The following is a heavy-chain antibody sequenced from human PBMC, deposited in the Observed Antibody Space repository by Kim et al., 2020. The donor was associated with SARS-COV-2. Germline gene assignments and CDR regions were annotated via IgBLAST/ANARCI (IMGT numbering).Heavy chain of an antibody. Sequence: GGSLRLSCGASGFTFSTYWMTWVRQAPGKGLEWVANINQGGTERYYVDSVKGRFTISRDNAKNSLFLDVNSLRVEDTAVYYCARTHYGDYVWGQGTLVTVSS. V-gene: IGHV3-7*01. D-gene: IGHD4-17*01. CDR1: GFTFSTYW. CDR2: INQGGTER. J-gene: IGHJ4*02. CDR3: ARTHYGDYV.